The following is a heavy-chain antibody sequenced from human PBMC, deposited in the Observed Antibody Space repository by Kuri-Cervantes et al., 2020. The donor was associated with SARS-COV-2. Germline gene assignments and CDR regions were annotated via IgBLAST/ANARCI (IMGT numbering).Heavy chain of an antibody. CDR1: GFTFSCYA. CDR3: ARVRALCGGDCYSANDAFDI. D-gene: IGHD2-21*02. J-gene: IGHJ3*02. Sequence: GGCLRPSCAASGFTFSCYAMHWVRQAPGKGLEWVAVISYDGSNKYYADSVKGRFTISRDNSKNTLYLQMNSLRAEDTAVYYCARVRALCGGDCYSANDAFDIWGQGTMVTVSS. V-gene: IGHV3-30-3*01. CDR2: ISYDGSNK.